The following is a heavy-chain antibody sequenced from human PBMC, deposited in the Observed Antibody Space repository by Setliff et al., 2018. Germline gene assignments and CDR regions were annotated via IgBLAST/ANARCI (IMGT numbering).Heavy chain of an antibody. D-gene: IGHD3-3*01. J-gene: IGHJ4*02. CDR2: ISPYNGNT. CDR3: TRDELETFRY. V-gene: IGHV1-18*04. CDR1: GYMFKSHG. Sequence: ASVKVSCKASGYMFKSHGINWLRQAPGQGLEWLGWISPYNGNTKNAQTVQDRIRMTTDTSTGTSYMELSGLRSDDTAVYFCTRDELETFRYWGRGTLVTVSS.